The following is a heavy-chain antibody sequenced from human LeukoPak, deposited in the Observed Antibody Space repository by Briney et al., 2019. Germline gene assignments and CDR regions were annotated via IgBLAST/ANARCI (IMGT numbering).Heavy chain of an antibody. D-gene: IGHD2-2*01. J-gene: IGHJ4*02. CDR3: AREVREYQLLGSIDY. V-gene: IGHV3-21*01. CDR2: ISSSSSYI. CDR1: GFTFSSYS. Sequence: PGGSLRLSCAASGFTFSSYSMNWVRQAPGKGLERVSSISSSSSYIYYADSVKGRFTISRDNAKNSLYLQMNSLRAEGTAVYYCAREVREYQLLGSIDYWGQGTLVTVSS.